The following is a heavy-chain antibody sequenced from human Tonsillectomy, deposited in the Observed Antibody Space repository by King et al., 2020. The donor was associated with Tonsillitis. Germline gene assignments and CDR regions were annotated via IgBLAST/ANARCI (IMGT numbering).Heavy chain of an antibody. CDR3: ARRENSDAFDI. Sequence: QLVQSGAEVKKPGESLRISCKGSGYSFTSYWISWVRQMPGKGLEWMGRIDHSDSYTNYSPSFQAHVTTPADNSISTAYLKLSSLKASDTAMYYCARRENSDAFDIWGQGTMVTVSS. CDR1: GYSFTSYW. J-gene: IGHJ3*02. CDR2: IDHSDSYT. D-gene: IGHD1-26*01. V-gene: IGHV5-10-1*01.